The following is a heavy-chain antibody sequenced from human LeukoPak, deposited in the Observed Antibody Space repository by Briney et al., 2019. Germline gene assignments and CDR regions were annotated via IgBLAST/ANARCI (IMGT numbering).Heavy chain of an antibody. CDR1: GFTFSSYW. Sequence: GGSLRLSCAVSGFTFSSYWMHWVRQAPGKGLVWVSRINSDGSRTNYADSVKGRFTISRDNAKNTLYLQMNSLRAEDTAVYYCARGGNYYDSSGYHYAVPDYWGQGTLVTVSS. J-gene: IGHJ4*02. CDR2: INSDGSRT. CDR3: ARGGNYYDSSGYHYAVPDY. V-gene: IGHV3-74*01. D-gene: IGHD3-22*01.